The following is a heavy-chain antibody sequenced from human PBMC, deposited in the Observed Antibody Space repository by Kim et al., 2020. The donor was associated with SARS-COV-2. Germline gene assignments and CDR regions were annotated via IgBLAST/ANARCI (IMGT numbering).Heavy chain of an antibody. D-gene: IGHD1-26*01. CDR1: GFTLSNYA. Sequence: GGSLRLSCAASGFTLSNYAMHWVRQAPGKGLEFVSGISGKGGTTKYANSVKGRFTISRDNSRNTLYLQMGSLRAEDMAVYYCARDWWERDESWGPLGFWGQGALVTVSS. CDR3: ARDWWERDESWGPLGF. J-gene: IGHJ4*02. V-gene: IGHV3-64*01. CDR2: ISGKGGTT.